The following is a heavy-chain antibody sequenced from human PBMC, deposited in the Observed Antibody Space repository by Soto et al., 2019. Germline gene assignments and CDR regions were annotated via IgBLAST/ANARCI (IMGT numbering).Heavy chain of an antibody. CDR3: ARDPGGARGYDF. J-gene: IGHJ4*02. D-gene: IGHD2-15*01. Sequence: QVQLMQSGPEVKKPGASVKVSCKASGYPFTVFGISWVRQAPEQGLEWMGWMSPYNGHTNYAQKLQGRVTMTPDTATSPAYMELRSLRSDDTAVYYCARDPGGARGYDFWGQGTLVTVSS. CDR2: MSPYNGHT. CDR1: GYPFTVFG. V-gene: IGHV1-18*01.